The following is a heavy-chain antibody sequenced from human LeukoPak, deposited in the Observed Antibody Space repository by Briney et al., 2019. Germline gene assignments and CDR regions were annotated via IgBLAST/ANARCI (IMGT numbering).Heavy chain of an antibody. CDR3: ARDFKYGDYWAWLWGNWFDP. Sequence: PGRSLRLSCAASGFTFSCYAMLWLRQAPGKGLEWVAVISYDGSNKYYADSVKGRFTISRDNSKNTLYLQMNSLRAEDTAVYYCARDFKYGDYWAWLWGNWFDPWGQGTLVTVSS. D-gene: IGHD4-17*01. CDR1: GFTFSCYA. V-gene: IGHV3-30-3*01. CDR2: ISYDGSNK. J-gene: IGHJ5*02.